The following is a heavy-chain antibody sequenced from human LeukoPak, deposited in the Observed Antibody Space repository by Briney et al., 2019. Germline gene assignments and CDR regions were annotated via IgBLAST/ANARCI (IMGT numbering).Heavy chain of an antibody. CDR2: FDPEDGET. V-gene: IGHV1-24*01. J-gene: IGHJ4*02. CDR1: GYTLTELS. D-gene: IGHD4-17*01. Sequence: ASVKVSCKVSGYTLTELSMHWVRQAPGKGLELMGGFDPEDGETIYAQKFQGRVTMTEDASTDTAYMELSSLRSEDAAVYYCSIAQTPVTTWWYDYWGQGTLVTVSS. CDR3: SIAQTPVTTWWYDY.